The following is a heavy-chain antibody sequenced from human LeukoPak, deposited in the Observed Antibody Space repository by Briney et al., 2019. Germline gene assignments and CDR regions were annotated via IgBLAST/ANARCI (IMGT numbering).Heavy chain of an antibody. Sequence: GGSLRLSCAASGFSFSSYAMSWVRQAPGKGLEWVSHISGVTYNTYYADSVRGRFTISRDNSKNTLYLQMSSLRAEDTAVYYCAKDGYGSGSYFFYYYGMDVWGQGTTVTVSS. CDR1: GFSFSSYA. V-gene: IGHV3-23*01. CDR2: ISGVTYNT. J-gene: IGHJ6*02. CDR3: AKDGYGSGSYFFYYYGMDV. D-gene: IGHD1-26*01.